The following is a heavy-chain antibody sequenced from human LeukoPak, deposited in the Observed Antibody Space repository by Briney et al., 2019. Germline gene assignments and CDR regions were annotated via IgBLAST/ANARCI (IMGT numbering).Heavy chain of an antibody. CDR3: TTGWYFDY. CDR2: IKSKANGETI. CDR1: GFTFSNAW. V-gene: IGHV3-15*01. Sequence: GGSLRLSCAGSGFTFSNAWMSWVRQAPGKGLEWVGRIKSKANGETIDYPAPVKGRFIISRDDSKNTVHLQMNSLKTEDTGVYYCTTGWYFDYWGQGTLVTVSS. J-gene: IGHJ4*02. D-gene: IGHD2-15*01.